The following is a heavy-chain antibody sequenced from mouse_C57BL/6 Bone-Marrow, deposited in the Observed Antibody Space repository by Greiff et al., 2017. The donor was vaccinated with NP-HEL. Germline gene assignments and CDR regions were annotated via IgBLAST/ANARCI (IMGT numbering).Heavy chain of an antibody. CDR3: ARNDYDWFAY. Sequence: VQLQQSGPGLVQPSQSLSITCTVSGFSLTSYGVHWVRQSPGKGLEWLGVIWRGGSTDYNAAFISSLTISKDNSKSQVFFKMNSLQADDTAIYYCARNDYDWFAYWGQGTLVTVSA. J-gene: IGHJ3*01. D-gene: IGHD2-4*01. CDR1: GFSLTSYG. CDR2: IWRGGST. V-gene: IGHV2-2*01.